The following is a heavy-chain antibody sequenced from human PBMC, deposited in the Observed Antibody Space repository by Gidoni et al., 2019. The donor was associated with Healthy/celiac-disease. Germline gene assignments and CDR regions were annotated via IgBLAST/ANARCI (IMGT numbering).Heavy chain of an antibody. CDR1: GGPFSSYA. V-gene: IGHV1-69*01. D-gene: IGHD4-17*01. CDR2: IIPIFGTA. Sequence: QVPLVQSGAEVKKPGSSVKVSCQASGGPFSSYAISWVRQAPGQGLEWMGGIIPIFGTANDAQKFQGRVTITADESTSTAYMELSSLRSEDTAVYYCARGNFYGDNYYYGMDVWGQGTTVTVSS. J-gene: IGHJ6*02. CDR3: ARGNFYGDNYYYGMDV.